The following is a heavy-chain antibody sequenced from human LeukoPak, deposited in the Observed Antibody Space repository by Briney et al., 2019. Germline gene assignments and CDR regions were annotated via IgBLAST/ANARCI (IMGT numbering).Heavy chain of an antibody. V-gene: IGHV3-23*01. CDR3: AKDPTHYRVWDYYETIGLSY. D-gene: IGHD3-22*01. J-gene: IGHJ4*02. Sequence: GGTLRLSCAASGFTFSSYGMSWVRQAPGKGLEWVSAISGSGGSTYYADSVKGRFTISRDNSKNTLYLQMNSLRAEDTAVYYCAKDPTHYRVWDYYETIGLSYWGQGTLVTVSS. CDR2: ISGSGGST. CDR1: GFTFSSYG.